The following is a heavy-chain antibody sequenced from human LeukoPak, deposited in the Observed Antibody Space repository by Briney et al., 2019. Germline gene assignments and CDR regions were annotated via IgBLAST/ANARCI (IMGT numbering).Heavy chain of an antibody. D-gene: IGHD3-3*02. J-gene: IGHJ4*02. Sequence: GGSLRLSCAASGFTFSSYWMHWVRQAPGKGVVWVSRINPDGSTTSYADSVKGRFTISRDSAKNTLYLQMNSLRAEDTAVYYCARVSVGRYYFDNWGQGTPVTVS. V-gene: IGHV3-74*01. CDR2: INPDGSTT. CDR1: GFTFSSYW. CDR3: ARVSVGRYYFDN.